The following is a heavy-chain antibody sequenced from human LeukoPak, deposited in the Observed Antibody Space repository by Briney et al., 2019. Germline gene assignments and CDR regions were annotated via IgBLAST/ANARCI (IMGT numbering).Heavy chain of an antibody. CDR3: ASRGVVAHRSTYYFDY. CDR1: GYTFTGYY. Sequence: GASVKVSCKASGYTFTGYYMHWVRQAPGQGPEWMGWINSNSGGTNYAQKFQGRVTMTRDTSISTAYMELSRLRSDDTAVYYCASRGVVAHRSTYYFDYWGQGTLVTVSS. V-gene: IGHV1-2*02. D-gene: IGHD3-22*01. CDR2: INSNSGGT. J-gene: IGHJ4*02.